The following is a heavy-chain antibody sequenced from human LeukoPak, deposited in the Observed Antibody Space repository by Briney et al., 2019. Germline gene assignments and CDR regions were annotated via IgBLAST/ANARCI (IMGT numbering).Heavy chain of an antibody. CDR2: IYYSGST. CDR1: GGSISSYY. Sequence: PSETLFLTCTVSGGSISSYYWSWIRQPPGKGLEWIGYIYYSGSTNYNPSLKSRVTISVDTSKNQFSLKLSSVTAADTAVYYCARVYGSGSYSNFYYYYMDVWGKGTTVTVSS. V-gene: IGHV4-59*01. D-gene: IGHD3-10*01. J-gene: IGHJ6*03. CDR3: ARVYGSGSYSNFYYYYMDV.